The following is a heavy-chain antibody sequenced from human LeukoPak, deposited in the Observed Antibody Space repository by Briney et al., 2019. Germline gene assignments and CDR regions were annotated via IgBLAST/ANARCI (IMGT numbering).Heavy chain of an antibody. Sequence: GGSLRLSCAASGFTFSSYAMSWVRQAPAKGLECVSAISGSGGSTYYADSVKGRFTISRDNSKNTLYLQMNSLRAEDTAVYYCAKDLDCSSTSCYPDYWGQGTLVTVSS. D-gene: IGHD2-2*01. CDR2: ISGSGGST. CDR1: GFTFSSYA. V-gene: IGHV3-23*01. J-gene: IGHJ4*02. CDR3: AKDLDCSSTSCYPDY.